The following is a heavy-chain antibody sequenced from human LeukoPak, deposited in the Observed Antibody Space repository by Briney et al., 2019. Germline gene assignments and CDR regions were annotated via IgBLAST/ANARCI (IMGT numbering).Heavy chain of an antibody. J-gene: IGHJ4*02. CDR2: ISADGPT. Sequence: GGSLRLSCAASGFTFSSSPMSWVRQAPGKGLDWVSSISADGPTYYADSVKGRFTISRDNSKNTLYLQMNSLRAEDTAVYYCARGGALWFGEAQYYFDYWGQGTLVTVSS. CDR1: GFTFSSSP. CDR3: ARGGALWFGEAQYYFDY. V-gene: IGHV3-23*01. D-gene: IGHD3-10*01.